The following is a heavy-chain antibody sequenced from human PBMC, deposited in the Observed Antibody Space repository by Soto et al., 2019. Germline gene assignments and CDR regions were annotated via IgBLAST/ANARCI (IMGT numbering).Heavy chain of an antibody. J-gene: IGHJ3*02. CDR3: ARRITMIVVAGDAFDI. CDR1: GYSFTSYW. D-gene: IGHD3-22*01. CDR2: IYPGDSDT. Sequence: EESLKISCKGSGYSFTSYWIGWVRQMPGKGLEWMGIIYPGDSDTRYSPSFQGQVTISADKSISTAYLQWSSLKASDTAMYYCARRITMIVVAGDAFDIWGQGTMVTVSS. V-gene: IGHV5-51*01.